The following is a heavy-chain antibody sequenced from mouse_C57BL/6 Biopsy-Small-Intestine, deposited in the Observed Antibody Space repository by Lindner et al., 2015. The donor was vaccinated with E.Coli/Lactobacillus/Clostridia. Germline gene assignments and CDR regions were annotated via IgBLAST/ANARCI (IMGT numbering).Heavy chain of an antibody. CDR1: GFTFSDYG. CDR3: ATAHYYSMDY. Sequence: VQLQESGGGLVKPGGSLKLSCAASGFTFSDYGMHWVRQAPEKGLEWVAYISSDSSTFYYVDTVKGRFTISRDNAKNTLFLQMTSLRSEDTAIYYCATAHYYSMDYWGQGISVAVSS. J-gene: IGHJ4*01. CDR2: ISSDSSTF. V-gene: IGHV5-17*01.